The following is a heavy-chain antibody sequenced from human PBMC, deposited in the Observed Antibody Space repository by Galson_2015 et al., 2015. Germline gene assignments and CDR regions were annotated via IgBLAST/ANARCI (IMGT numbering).Heavy chain of an antibody. CDR2: ISSSGSTI. Sequence: SLRLSCAASGFTFSTYDMTWVRRAPGKGLEWVSYISSSGSTIYYADSVKGRFTISRDNAKNSVYLQMNSLRAEDTAVYYCAKADTLKIVVTTLLDYGGQGTLVTVSS. J-gene: IGHJ4*02. V-gene: IGHV3-48*03. D-gene: IGHD3-22*01. CDR1: GFTFSTYD. CDR3: AKADTLKIVVTTLLDY.